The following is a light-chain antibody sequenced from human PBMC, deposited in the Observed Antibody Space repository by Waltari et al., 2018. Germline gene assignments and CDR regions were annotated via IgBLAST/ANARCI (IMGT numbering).Light chain of an antibody. CDR3: QQYNRYSYT. V-gene: IGKV1-39*01. CDR2: DAS. J-gene: IGKJ2*01. Sequence: DIQMTQSPSSLSASVGDRVTITCRASQSIRSYLNWYQQKPGKAPKLLIYDASNLQSGVPSRFSGSGSGTDFTLTISRLQAEDFATYYCQQYNRYSYTFGQGTKLEIK. CDR1: QSIRSY.